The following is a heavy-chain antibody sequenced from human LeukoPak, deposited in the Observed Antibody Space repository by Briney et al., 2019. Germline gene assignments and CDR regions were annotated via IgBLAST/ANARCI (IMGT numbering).Heavy chain of an antibody. J-gene: IGHJ4*02. CDR1: GGSISGSY. CDR3: ARGIESYGDYGY. Sequence: SETLSLTCTVSGGSISGSYWCWIRQPPRQGLEWVAYMYINESTNYNPSLTRQVTISIDTSKSQFSLTLSSLTAGDTAIYYCARGIESYGDYGYWGQGILVTVSS. V-gene: IGHV4-59*01. CDR2: MYINEST. D-gene: IGHD4-17*01.